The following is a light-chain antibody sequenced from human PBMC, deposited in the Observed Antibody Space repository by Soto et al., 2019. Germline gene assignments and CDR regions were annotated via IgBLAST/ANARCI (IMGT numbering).Light chain of an antibody. CDR3: QQYGSSPLT. J-gene: IGKJ4*01. CDR2: GAS. Sequence: ELVLTQSQGTLSLSPGERATLACRASQTVNNNSLAWYQQIPGQAPRLLISGASGRATATPDRFSGSASGTDVALNISRLEPEDFEVDYCQQYGSSPLTFGGGNKVEIK. CDR1: QTVNNNS. V-gene: IGKV3-20*01.